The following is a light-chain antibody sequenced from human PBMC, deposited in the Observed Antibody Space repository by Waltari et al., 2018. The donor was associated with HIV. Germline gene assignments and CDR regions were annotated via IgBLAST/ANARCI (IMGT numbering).Light chain of an antibody. CDR3: AAWDGSLSGWV. J-gene: IGLJ2*01. Sequence: QSVLTQPPSPSASPGPRLTTPRSGTSSITARTHVYCHQHLPGTPPKLLIYRSNHRPSGVSERFSASRSGNSASLTISGLRSEDEADYYCAAWDGSLSGWVFGGGTKLTVL. CDR2: RSN. CDR1: SSITARTH. V-gene: IGLV1-47*01.